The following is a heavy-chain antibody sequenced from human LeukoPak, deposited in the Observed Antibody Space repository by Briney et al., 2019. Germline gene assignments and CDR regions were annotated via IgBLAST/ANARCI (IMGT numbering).Heavy chain of an antibody. Sequence: GGSLRLSCAASGFTFSSYSMNWVRQAPGKGLEWVSSISSSSSYIYYADSVKGRFTISRDNAKNSLYLRMNSLRAEDTAVYYCARVGYDYVWGSPQTDNWFDPWGQGTLVTVSS. CDR1: GFTFSSYS. V-gene: IGHV3-21*01. CDR3: ARVGYDYVWGSPQTDNWFDP. CDR2: ISSSSSYI. D-gene: IGHD3-16*01. J-gene: IGHJ5*02.